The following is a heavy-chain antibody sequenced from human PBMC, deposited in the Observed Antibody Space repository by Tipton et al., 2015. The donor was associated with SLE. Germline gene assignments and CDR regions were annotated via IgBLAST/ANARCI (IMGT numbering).Heavy chain of an antibody. V-gene: IGHV4-39*07. D-gene: IGHD2-2*01. CDR1: GGSISSYY. CDR2: IYYSGST. Sequence: TLSLTCTVSGGSISSYYWGWIRQPPGKGLEWIGSIYYSGSTYYNPSLKSRVTISVDTSKNQFSLKLSSVTAADTAVYYCARGYCSSTSCYYYYMDVWGKGTTVTVSS. CDR3: ARGYCSSTSCYYYYMDV. J-gene: IGHJ6*03.